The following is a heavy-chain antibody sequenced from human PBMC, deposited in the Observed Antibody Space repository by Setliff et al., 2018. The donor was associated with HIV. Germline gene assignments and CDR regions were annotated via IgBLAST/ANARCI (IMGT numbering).Heavy chain of an antibody. J-gene: IGHJ1*01. D-gene: IGHD6-19*01. CDR2: IYPSDSDV. CDR3: GGRPSGWPLDR. Sequence: GESLKISCKGSGYFFPGSWIGWVRQMPGKGLEWVGIIYPSDSDVRYSPSFQDRVTISVDKSISTAYIARTSLRASDTAIYYCGGRPSGWPLDRWGPGTLVTVSS. CDR1: GYFFPGSW. V-gene: IGHV5-51*01.